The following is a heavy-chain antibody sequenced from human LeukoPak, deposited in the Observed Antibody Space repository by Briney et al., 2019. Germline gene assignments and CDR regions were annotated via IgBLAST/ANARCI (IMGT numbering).Heavy chain of an antibody. CDR2: IYYSGST. J-gene: IGHJ6*02. D-gene: IGHD2/OR15-2a*01. V-gene: IGHV4-59*01. Sequence: SSETLSLTCTVSGGSISSYYWSWIRQPPGKGLEWIGCIYYSGSTNYNPSLKSRVTISVDTSKNQFSLKLSSVTAADTAVYYGARVPVYDYYGMDVWGQGTTVTVSS. CDR3: ARVPVYDYYGMDV. CDR1: GGSISSYY.